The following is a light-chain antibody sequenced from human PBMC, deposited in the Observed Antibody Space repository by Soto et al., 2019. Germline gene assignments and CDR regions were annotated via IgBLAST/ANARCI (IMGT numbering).Light chain of an antibody. J-gene: IGLJ2*01. CDR1: ASPVGSHDP. CDR3: CSYSGGDTLQWV. V-gene: IGLV2-23*02. Sequence: QSVLTQPASVSGSPGQSITISCTGTASPVGSHDPVSWYQQHPDKAPKLLISGVNKRPSGVSDRFSGSKSGNTASLTISGLRAEDEADYYCCSYSGGDTLQWVFGGGTKVTVL. CDR2: GVN.